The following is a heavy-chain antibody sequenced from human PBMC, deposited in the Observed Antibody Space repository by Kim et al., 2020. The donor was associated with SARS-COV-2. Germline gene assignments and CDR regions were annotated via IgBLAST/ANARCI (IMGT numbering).Heavy chain of an antibody. Sequence: GGSLRLSCEASGFTFSGYGMYWVRQAPGQGLQWVSEISWSGDTIDYADSVKGRFTVSSDNLKNTLFLQMDSVRHENTALYFCAKRGTYSGSLYSIVFDLWGQGTMVTVSS. J-gene: IGHJ3*01. D-gene: IGHD3-10*01. CDR3: AKRGTYSGSLYSIVFDL. CDR2: ISWSGDTI. V-gene: IGHV3-9*01. CDR1: GFTFSGYG.